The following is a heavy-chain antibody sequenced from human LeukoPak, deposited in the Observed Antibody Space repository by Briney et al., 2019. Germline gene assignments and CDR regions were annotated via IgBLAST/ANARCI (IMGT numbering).Heavy chain of an antibody. CDR1: GGSIISINYY. CDR3: ARQGYSSGWFGSYAFDI. D-gene: IGHD6-19*01. J-gene: IGHJ3*02. V-gene: IGHV4-39*01. CDR2: LYYSENI. Sequence: PSETLSLTCTVSGGSIISINYYWGWIRQPPGKGLEWIGSLYYSENIYYNPSLKSRVTISVDTSKNQFSLKLSSVTAADTAVYYCARQGYSSGWFGSYAFDIWGQGTMVTVSS.